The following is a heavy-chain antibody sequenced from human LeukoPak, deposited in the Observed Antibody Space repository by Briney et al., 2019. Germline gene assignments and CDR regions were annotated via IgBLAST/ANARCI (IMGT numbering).Heavy chain of an antibody. D-gene: IGHD5-24*01. J-gene: IGHJ6*03. CDR2: IIPIFGTA. CDR1: GGTFSSYA. CDR3: ARISEMATMSPPYYYYYMDV. Sequence: GASVKVSCKASGGTFSSYAISWVRQAPGQGLEWMGGIIPIFGTANYAQKFQGRVTITADESTSTAYMELSSLRSEDTAVYYCARISEMATMSPPYYYYYMDVWGKGTTVTVSS. V-gene: IGHV1-69*13.